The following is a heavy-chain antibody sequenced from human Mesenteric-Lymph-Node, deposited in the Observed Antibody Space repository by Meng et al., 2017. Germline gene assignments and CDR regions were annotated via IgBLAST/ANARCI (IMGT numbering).Heavy chain of an antibody. D-gene: IGHD7-27*01. CDR2: ISSCSSYI. Sequence: GESLKISCAASGFTFSSYSMNWVRQAPGKGLEWVSSISSCSSYIYYADSVKGRFTISRDNAKNSLYLQMNSLRAEDTAVYYCARDPTNWGELDYWGQGTLVTVSS. CDR3: ARDPTNWGELDY. J-gene: IGHJ4*02. CDR1: GFTFSSYS. V-gene: IGHV3-21*01.